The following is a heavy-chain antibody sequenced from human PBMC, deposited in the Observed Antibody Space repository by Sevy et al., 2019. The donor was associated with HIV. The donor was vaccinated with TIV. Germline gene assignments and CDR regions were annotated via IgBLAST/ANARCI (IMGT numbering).Heavy chain of an antibody. CDR1: GFTLSDYY. CDR2: ISSGGSTI. V-gene: IGHV3-11*01. D-gene: IGHD5-18*01. J-gene: IGHJ4*02. Sequence: GESLKISCAASGFTLSDYYMSWIRQAPGKGLEWISYISSGGSTIYDSDSVKGRFTISRDNGKNSLYLEMNSLRAEDTAVYYCARERYTYAQFYFDYWGQGSLVTVSS. CDR3: ARERYTYAQFYFDY.